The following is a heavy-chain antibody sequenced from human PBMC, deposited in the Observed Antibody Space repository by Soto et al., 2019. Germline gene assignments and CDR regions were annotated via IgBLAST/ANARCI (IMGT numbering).Heavy chain of an antibody. Sequence: GGSLRLSCAASGFTFSSYAMSWVRQAPGKGLEWVSAISGSGGSTYYADSVKGRFTISRDNAKNSLYLQMNSLRAEDTAVYYCARDPEYYDILTGSGMDVWGQGTTVTVSS. V-gene: IGHV3-23*01. D-gene: IGHD3-9*01. CDR3: ARDPEYYDILTGSGMDV. CDR1: GFTFSSYA. J-gene: IGHJ6*02. CDR2: ISGSGGST.